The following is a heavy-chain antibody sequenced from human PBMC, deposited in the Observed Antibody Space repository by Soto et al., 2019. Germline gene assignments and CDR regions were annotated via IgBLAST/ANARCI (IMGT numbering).Heavy chain of an antibody. CDR3: ARVIRCSSTSCYTPTYYYYYGMDV. Sequence: LXLSCAASGFTFSSYAMHWVRQAPGKGLEWLAVISYDGSNKYYADSVKGRFTISRDNSKNTLYLQMNSLRAGDTAVYYCARVIRCSSTSCYTPTYYYYYGMDVWGQGTTVTVSS. D-gene: IGHD2-2*02. J-gene: IGHJ6*02. CDR2: ISYDGSNK. CDR1: GFTFSSYA. V-gene: IGHV3-30-3*01.